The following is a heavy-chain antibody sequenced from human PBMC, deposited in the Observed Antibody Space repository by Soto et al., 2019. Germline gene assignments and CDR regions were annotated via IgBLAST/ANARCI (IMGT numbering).Heavy chain of an antibody. CDR1: GYTFSNYG. CDR2: ISGYNGNT. CDR3: TREVTGYGSGSCDY. Sequence: QVRLVQSGAEVKKPGASVKVSCKASGYTFSNYGISWVRQAPGKGLEWMGWISGYNGNTIYAQKVKDRVTVTIATSTNTSYMELRSLRSDDTAVYYCTREVTGYGSGSCDYWGQGTLVTVSS. V-gene: IGHV1-18*01. J-gene: IGHJ4*02. D-gene: IGHD6-19*01.